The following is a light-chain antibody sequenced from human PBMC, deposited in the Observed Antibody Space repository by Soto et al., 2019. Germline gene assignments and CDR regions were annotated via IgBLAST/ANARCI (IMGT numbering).Light chain of an antibody. CDR1: QSISSY. V-gene: IGKV1-39*01. CDR3: QQSYRSPYS. J-gene: IGKJ2*01. CDR2: DAS. Sequence: DIQMTQSPSSLTASVGDRVTITCRASQSISSYLNWYQQKPGKAPKFLIYDASTLQSGVSSRFRGSGSGTDFTLTITSLQPENFATYYCQQSYRSPYSFGQGTKLEIK.